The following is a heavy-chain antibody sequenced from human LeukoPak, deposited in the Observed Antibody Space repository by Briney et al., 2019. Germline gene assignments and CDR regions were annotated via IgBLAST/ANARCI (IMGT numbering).Heavy chain of an antibody. CDR2: ISSSSSTI. CDR1: GFTFSSYS. J-gene: IGHJ4*02. CDR3: ARVGDYGGTFFDC. D-gene: IGHD4-23*01. V-gene: IGHV3-48*04. Sequence: GGSLRLSCVASGFTFSSYSMNWVRQAPGKGLEWVSYISSSSSTIYYADSVKGRFTISRDNAKNSLYLQMNSLRAEDTAVYYCARVGDYGGTFFDCWGQGTLVTVSS.